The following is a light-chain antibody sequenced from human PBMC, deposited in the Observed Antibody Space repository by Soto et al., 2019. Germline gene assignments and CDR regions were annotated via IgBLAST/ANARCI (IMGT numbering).Light chain of an antibody. V-gene: IGKV3-15*01. J-gene: IGKJ1*01. CDR1: QSVSSK. CDR2: GAS. Sequence: EIVMTQSPATLSVSPGERVTLSCRASQSVSSKLAWYQQKPGQAPRVLIYGASTRATGIPARFSGSGSGTDFTLTISRPQSEDFAVYYCQHYNDWPPTWTFGQGTRVEIK. CDR3: QHYNDWPPTWT.